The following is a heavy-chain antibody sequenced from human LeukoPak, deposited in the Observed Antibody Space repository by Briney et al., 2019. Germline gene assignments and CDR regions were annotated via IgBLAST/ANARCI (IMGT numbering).Heavy chain of an antibody. Sequence: SETLSLTCTVSGGSISSGSYYWSWIRQPPGKGLEWIGYIYYSGSTNYNPSLKSRVTISVDTSKNQFSLNLSSVTAADTAVYYCARGSYYYMDVWGKGTTVTVSS. CDR1: GGSISSGSYY. CDR2: IYYSGST. V-gene: IGHV4-61*01. CDR3: ARGSYYYMDV. J-gene: IGHJ6*03.